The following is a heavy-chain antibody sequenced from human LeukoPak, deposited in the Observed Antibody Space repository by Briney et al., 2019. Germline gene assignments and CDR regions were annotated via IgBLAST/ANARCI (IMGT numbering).Heavy chain of an antibody. Sequence: ASVKVSCKASGYTFTGYYMHWVRQAPGQGLEWMGWINPNSGGTNYAQKSQGWVTMTRDTSISTAYMELSRLRSDDTAVYYCARELGVAAAGITGYFDLWGRGTLVTVSS. CDR3: ARELGVAAAGITGYFDL. V-gene: IGHV1-2*04. J-gene: IGHJ2*01. CDR2: INPNSGGT. D-gene: IGHD6-13*01. CDR1: GYTFTGYY.